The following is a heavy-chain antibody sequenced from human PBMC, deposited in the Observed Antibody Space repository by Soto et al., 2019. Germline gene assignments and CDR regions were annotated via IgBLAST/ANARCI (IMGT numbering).Heavy chain of an antibody. V-gene: IGHV3-30*03. J-gene: IGHJ4*02. D-gene: IGHD6-13*01. CDR3: ALSTPTYSSSWYDY. CDR2: ISYDGSNK. Sequence: GGSLRLSCAASGFTFSSYGMHWVRQAPGKGLEWVAVISYDGSNKYYADSVKGRFTISTDNYKNTLYLQMNSLRAEDTAVYYCALSTPTYSSSWYDYWGQGTLGTVS. CDR1: GFTFSSYG.